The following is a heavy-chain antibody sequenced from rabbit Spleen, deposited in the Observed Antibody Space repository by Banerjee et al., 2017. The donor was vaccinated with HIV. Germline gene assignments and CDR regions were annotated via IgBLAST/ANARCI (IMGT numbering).Heavy chain of an antibody. Sequence: QEQLVESGGGLVQPEGSLTLTCTASGFSFSSGYFMAWVRQAPGKGLEWIACIASGNPDTDYASWAKGRFTISKTSSTTMTLQMTSLTVADTATYFCARGNAYGDYGYVPFNLWGPGTLVTVS. CDR1: GFSFSSGYF. J-gene: IGHJ4*01. D-gene: IGHD2-1*01. CDR2: IASGNPDT. V-gene: IGHV1S45*01. CDR3: ARGNAYGDYGYVPFNL.